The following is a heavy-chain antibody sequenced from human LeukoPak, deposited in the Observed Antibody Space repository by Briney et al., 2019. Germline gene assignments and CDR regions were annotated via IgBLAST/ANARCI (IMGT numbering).Heavy chain of an antibody. Sequence: SETLSLTCAVYGGSFSGYYWSWIRLPPGKGLEWIGEINHSGSTNHNPSLKSRVTISVDTSKNQFSLKLSSVTAADTAVYYCARDPGNWNFADYYYYYYMDVWGKGTTVTVSS. J-gene: IGHJ6*03. CDR3: ARDPGNWNFADYYYYYYMDV. D-gene: IGHD1-7*01. CDR2: INHSGST. V-gene: IGHV4-34*01. CDR1: GGSFSGYY.